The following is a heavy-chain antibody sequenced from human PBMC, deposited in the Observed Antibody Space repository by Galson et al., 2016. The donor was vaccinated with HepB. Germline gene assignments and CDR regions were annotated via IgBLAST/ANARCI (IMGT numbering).Heavy chain of an antibody. V-gene: IGHV3-74*03. CDR1: GFTFSSYW. CDR3: ARAKPDSSGWYTLDAFDI. CDR2: INSDGRSI. J-gene: IGHJ3*02. D-gene: IGHD6-19*01. Sequence: SLRLSCAASGFTFSSYWMHWVRQAPGMGLVWVSRINSDGRSITYADSVKGRFTISRDNAKNTLYLQMNSLRAEDTAVYYCARAKPDSSGWYTLDAFDIWGQGTIVTVSS.